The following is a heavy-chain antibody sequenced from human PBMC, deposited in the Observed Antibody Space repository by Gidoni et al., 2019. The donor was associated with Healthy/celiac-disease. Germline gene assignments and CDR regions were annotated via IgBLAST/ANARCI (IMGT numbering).Heavy chain of an antibody. CDR2: ISGSGGSK. D-gene: IGHD3-10*01. CDR3: AKDGITMVRGVIIRDDAFDI. V-gene: IGHV3-23*01. Sequence: EVQLLESGGGLVQPGGSLRLSCAASGFTFRSYAMSWVRQAPGKGMEWVAAISGSGGSKYYADSVKGRFTISRDNSKNTLYLQMNSLRAEDTAVYYCAKDGITMVRGVIIRDDAFDIWGQGTMVTVSS. CDR1: GFTFRSYA. J-gene: IGHJ3*02.